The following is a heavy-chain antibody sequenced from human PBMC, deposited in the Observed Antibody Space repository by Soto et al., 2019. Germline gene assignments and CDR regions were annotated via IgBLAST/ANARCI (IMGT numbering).Heavy chain of an antibody. D-gene: IGHD6-19*01. Sequence: GGSLRLSCSASGFIFSGFGMSWVRQAPGKGLEWVSAISGSGGTTYYADSVKGRFTISRDKSKTTVYLQMNSLRAEDTAVYYCAKDRIAVPGTFDIWGQGTMVTVSS. CDR2: ISGSGGTT. V-gene: IGHV3-23*01. CDR3: AKDRIAVPGTFDI. J-gene: IGHJ3*02. CDR1: GFIFSGFG.